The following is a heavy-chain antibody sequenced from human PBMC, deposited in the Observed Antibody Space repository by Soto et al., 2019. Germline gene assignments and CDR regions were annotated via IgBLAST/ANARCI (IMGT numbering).Heavy chain of an antibody. J-gene: IGHJ6*01. CDR1: GFTFSSYG. V-gene: IGHV3-30*18. Sequence: GGSLRLSCAASGFTFSSYGMHWVRQAPGKGLEWVAVISYDGSNKYYADSVKGRFTISRDNSKNTLYLQMNSLRAEDTAVYYCDKDHSLLWLVELLWGSCMVVWGKGTTVTVSS. CDR3: DKDHSLLWLVELLWGSCMVV. CDR2: ISYDGSNK. D-gene: IGHD3-10*01.